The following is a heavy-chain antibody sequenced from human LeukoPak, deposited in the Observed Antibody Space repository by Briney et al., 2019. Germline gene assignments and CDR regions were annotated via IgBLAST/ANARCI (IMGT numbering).Heavy chain of an antibody. CDR1: GYTFTGYY. V-gene: IGHV1-2*02. CDR3: AGRVFSGWGYYFDY. D-gene: IGHD6-19*01. CDR2: INPKSGGT. Sequence: GASVKVSCKASGYTFTGYYMHWVRQAPGQGLEWVGWINPKSGGTNYAQKFQGGVTMTSDTSITTVYMELSRLRSGDTAVYYCAGRVFSGWGYYFDYWGQGTLVTVSS. J-gene: IGHJ4*02.